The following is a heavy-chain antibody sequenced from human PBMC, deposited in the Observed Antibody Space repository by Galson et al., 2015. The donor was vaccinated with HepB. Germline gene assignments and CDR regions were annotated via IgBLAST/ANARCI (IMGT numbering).Heavy chain of an antibody. Sequence: SVKVSCKASGHTFTSYAMHWVRQAPGQRLEWMGWINAGNGNTKYSQKFQGRVTITRDTSASTAYMELSSLRPEDTAVYYCARTYCGGDCHDYYFDYWGQGTMVTVSS. CDR1: GHTFTSYA. D-gene: IGHD2-21*01. CDR2: INAGNGNT. V-gene: IGHV1-3*01. CDR3: ARTYCGGDCHDYYFDY. J-gene: IGHJ4*03.